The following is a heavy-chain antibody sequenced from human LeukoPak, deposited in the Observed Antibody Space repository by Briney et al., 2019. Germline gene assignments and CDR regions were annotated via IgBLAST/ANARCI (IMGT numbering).Heavy chain of an antibody. Sequence: GGSLRLSCAASGFTFSSYSMNWVRQAPGKGLEWFSSISSSSSYIYYADSVKGRFTISRDNANTSLYLQMNMLGAEDTAVYYCAREVHYYGSGSYTTWGQGTLVTVSS. CDR1: GFTFSSYS. J-gene: IGHJ5*02. D-gene: IGHD3-10*01. CDR2: ISSSSSYI. V-gene: IGHV3-21*01. CDR3: AREVHYYGSGSYTT.